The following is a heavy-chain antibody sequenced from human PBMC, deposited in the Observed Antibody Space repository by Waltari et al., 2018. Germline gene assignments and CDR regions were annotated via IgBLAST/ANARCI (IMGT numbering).Heavy chain of an antibody. J-gene: IGHJ4*02. CDR1: GYTFTSCG. D-gene: IGHD3-9*01. CDR3: ARDLRYFDHKTLGY. V-gene: IGHV1-18*01. CDR2: ISAYNGNT. Sequence: QVQLVQSGAEVKKPGASVKVSCKASGYTFTSCGISWVRQAPGQGLEGMGWISAYNGNTNYAQNLQGRVTMTTDTSTSTAYMELRSLRSDDTAVYYCARDLRYFDHKTLGYWGQGTLVTVSS.